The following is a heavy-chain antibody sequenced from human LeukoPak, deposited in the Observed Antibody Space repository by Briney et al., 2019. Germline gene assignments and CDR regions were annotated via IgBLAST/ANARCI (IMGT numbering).Heavy chain of an antibody. CDR3: ARDQTGYFDY. Sequence: GGSLRLSCAASGFTFSSYCMNWVRQAPGKGLEWVSSISSSSSYIYYADSVKGRFTISRDNAKNSLYLQMNSLRAEDTAVYYCARDQTGYFDYWGQGTLVTVSS. CDR1: GFTFSSYC. V-gene: IGHV3-21*01. J-gene: IGHJ4*02. D-gene: IGHD7-27*01. CDR2: ISSSSSYI.